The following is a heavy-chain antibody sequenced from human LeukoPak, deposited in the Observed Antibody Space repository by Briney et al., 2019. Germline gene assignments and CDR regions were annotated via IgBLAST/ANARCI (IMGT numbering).Heavy chain of an antibody. CDR2: IKTNTEGGAT. V-gene: IGHV3-15*01. CDR3: ATVHTADYGDFDY. D-gene: IGHD3-16*01. J-gene: IGHJ4*02. CDR1: GFTFSNAW. Sequence: PGGSLRLSCAASGFTFSNAWMIWVRQTPGKGLEWVGRIKTNTEGGATDYVAPVKGRFTISRDDSKNTLYLQMNSLKTEDTAVYFCATVHTADYGDFDYWGQGTLVTVSS.